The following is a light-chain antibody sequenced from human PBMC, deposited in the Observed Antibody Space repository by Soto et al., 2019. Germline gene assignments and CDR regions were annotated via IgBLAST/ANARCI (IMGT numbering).Light chain of an antibody. CDR3: SSYINSITFVV. CDR2: EVS. V-gene: IGLV2-14*01. CDR1: SSDVGANNY. J-gene: IGLJ2*01. Sequence: QSALTQPASVSGSPGQPIPISCTGTSSDVGANNYVSWYQHHPGKAPKLLIYEVSNRPSGVSSRFSGSKSGNTASLTISGLQAEDEADYYCSSYINSITFVVFGGGTKVTVL.